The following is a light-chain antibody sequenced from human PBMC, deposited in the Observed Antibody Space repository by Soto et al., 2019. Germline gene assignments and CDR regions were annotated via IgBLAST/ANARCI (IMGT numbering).Light chain of an antibody. CDR2: GAS. Sequence: EIVMTQSPATLSVSPGERATLSCRASQSVSSNLAWYQQKPGQAPMLLIYGASTRATGIPARFSGSGSGTEFTLTISSLQSEDFAVYYCQQYNNWPRVFGPGTKVDIK. CDR3: QQYNNWPRV. V-gene: IGKV3-15*01. J-gene: IGKJ3*01. CDR1: QSVSSN.